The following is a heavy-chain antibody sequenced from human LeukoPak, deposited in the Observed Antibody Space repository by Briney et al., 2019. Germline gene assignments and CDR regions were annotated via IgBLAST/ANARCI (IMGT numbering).Heavy chain of an antibody. D-gene: IGHD5-18*01. J-gene: IGHJ4*02. Sequence: GGSLRLSCAASGFTFSSFSMNWVRQAPGKGLEWVSSISSSSTHIYYADSVKGRFTISRDNAKYSLFLHMNSLRAEDTAVYYCARDIAQGYTFGSIEQDYWGQGTLVTVSS. V-gene: IGHV3-21*04. CDR3: ARDIAQGYTFGSIEQDY. CDR1: GFTFSSFS. CDR2: ISSSSTHI.